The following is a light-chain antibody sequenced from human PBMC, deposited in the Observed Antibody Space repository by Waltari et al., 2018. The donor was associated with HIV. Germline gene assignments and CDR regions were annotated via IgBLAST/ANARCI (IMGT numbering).Light chain of an antibody. Sequence: SYELTQPPSVSVSPGQTARITCSGDALPKQYAYWYQQKPGQAPVLVIYKDSERPSGIPERFSVSSSGTTVTLTISGVQAEDEADYYCQSADSSGTVVFGGGTKLTVL. V-gene: IGLV3-25*03. CDR1: ALPKQY. CDR2: KDS. J-gene: IGLJ2*01. CDR3: QSADSSGTVV.